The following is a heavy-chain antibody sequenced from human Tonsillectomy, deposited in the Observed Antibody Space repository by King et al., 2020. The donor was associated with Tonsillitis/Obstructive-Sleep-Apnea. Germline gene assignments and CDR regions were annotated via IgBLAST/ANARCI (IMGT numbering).Heavy chain of an antibody. J-gene: IGHJ4*02. Sequence: VQLVESGGGLVQPGRSLRLSCTASGFTFGDYGMSWVRQAPGKGLEWVGFIRSKAYGGTTEYGASVKGRFTISRDDSKSIAYLQMNSLKTEDTAVYYCTRVAGVVPAAIQYYFDYWGQGTLVTVSS. CDR3: TRVAGVVPAAIQYYFDY. V-gene: IGHV3-49*04. CDR1: GFTFGDYG. D-gene: IGHD2-2*01. CDR2: IRSKAYGGTT.